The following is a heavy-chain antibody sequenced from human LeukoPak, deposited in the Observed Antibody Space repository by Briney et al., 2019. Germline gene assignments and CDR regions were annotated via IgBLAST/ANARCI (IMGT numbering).Heavy chain of an antibody. D-gene: IGHD6-6*01. CDR2: IYHTGSP. V-gene: IGHV4-4*02. Sequence: SETLSLTCAVSGGSIGSSNWWTWVRHPPGKVLEWTGVIYHTGSPNYHPSLKSPVTISVDQSKSQFSLKLSSVTAADTAVYYRARGSWQLAEEVYWGQGTLVTVSS. CDR3: ARGSWQLAEEVY. CDR1: GGSIGSSNW. J-gene: IGHJ4*02.